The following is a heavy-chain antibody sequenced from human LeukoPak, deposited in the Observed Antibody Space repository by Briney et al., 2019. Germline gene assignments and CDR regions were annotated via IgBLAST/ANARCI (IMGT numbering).Heavy chain of an antibody. Sequence: SGPTLFHPTAPLTLTFTVSGVSLGNAKLGGSWIRQPPVKALEGLANIFSNDEKSYRTSLKSRLTISKDTSKSQVVLTMTNMDPVDTATYYCARIPKYSRGLDPWGQGTLVTVSS. CDR1: GVSLGNAKLG. CDR2: IFSNDEK. D-gene: IGHD6-13*01. V-gene: IGHV2-26*01. CDR3: ARIPKYSRGLDP. J-gene: IGHJ5*02.